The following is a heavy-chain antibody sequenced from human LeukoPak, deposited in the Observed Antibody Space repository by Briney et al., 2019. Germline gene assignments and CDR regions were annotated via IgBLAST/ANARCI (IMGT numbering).Heavy chain of an antibody. CDR2: IYYSGST. CDR3: ARDDYGDFFFDS. Sequence: PSETLSLTCTVSGGSISSSYWGWIRQPPGKGLEWIGNIYYSGSTNYNPSLKSRVTISVDTSKNQFSLRLSSVTAADTAVYYCARDDYGDFFFDSWGQGTLVTVSS. CDR1: GGSISSSY. D-gene: IGHD4-17*01. J-gene: IGHJ4*02. V-gene: IGHV4-59*01.